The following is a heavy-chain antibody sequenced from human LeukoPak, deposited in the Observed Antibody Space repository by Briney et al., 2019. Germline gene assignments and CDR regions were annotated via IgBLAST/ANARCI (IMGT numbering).Heavy chain of an antibody. CDR2: ISSSSSYI. Sequence: GGSLRLSCAASGFTFSSYSMNWVRRAPGKGLEWVSSISSSSSYIFYADSVKGRFTISRDNAKNSLYLQMDSLRAEDTAVYYCAREGSGYDFDYWGQGTLVTVSS. CDR3: AREGSGYDFDY. J-gene: IGHJ4*02. D-gene: IGHD5-12*01. CDR1: GFTFSSYS. V-gene: IGHV3-21*01.